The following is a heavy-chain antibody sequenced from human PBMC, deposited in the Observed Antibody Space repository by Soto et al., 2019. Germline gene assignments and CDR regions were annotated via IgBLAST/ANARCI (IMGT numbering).Heavy chain of an antibody. Sequence: EVQLVESGGGLVQPGRSLRLSCAASGFTFDDYAMHWVRQAPGKGLEWVSGISWNSGSIGYADSVKGRFTISRDNAKKSLYVQITRLLAADTVLYYCAKDKSEYDYVWGSYPVDWGRGTLVTVSS. J-gene: IGHJ4*02. CDR3: AKDKSEYDYVWGSYPVD. D-gene: IGHD3-16*02. CDR1: GFTFDDYA. V-gene: IGHV3-9*01. CDR2: ISWNSGSI.